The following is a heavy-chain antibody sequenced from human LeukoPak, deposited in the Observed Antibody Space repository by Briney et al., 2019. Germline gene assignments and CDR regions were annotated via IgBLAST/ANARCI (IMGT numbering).Heavy chain of an antibody. Sequence: PFETLCLTCTVSGGSFSSYYWSWIRQPPGKGLEWIGYIYYSGSTDYNPSLKSRVTISVETSKNQFSLNLSSVTAADTAVYYCAKDGSGSYFNWFDPSGQGTLVTVSS. V-gene: IGHV4-59*01. CDR2: IYYSGST. D-gene: IGHD3-10*01. CDR1: GGSFSSYY. J-gene: IGHJ5*02. CDR3: AKDGSGSYFNWFDP.